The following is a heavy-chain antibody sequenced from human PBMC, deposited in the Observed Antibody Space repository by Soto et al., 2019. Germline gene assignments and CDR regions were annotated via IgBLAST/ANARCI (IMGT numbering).Heavy chain of an antibody. D-gene: IGHD4-17*01. J-gene: IGHJ4*02. CDR1: GGSISSGGYS. CDR3: ARWSGYGDYYFDY. V-gene: IGHV4-30-2*01. Sequence: SETLSLTCAVSGGSISSGGYSWSWIRQPPGKGLEWIGYIYHSGSTYYNPSLKSRVTISVDRSKNQFSLKLSSVTAADTAVYYCARWSGYGDYYFDYWGQGTLVTV. CDR2: IYHSGST.